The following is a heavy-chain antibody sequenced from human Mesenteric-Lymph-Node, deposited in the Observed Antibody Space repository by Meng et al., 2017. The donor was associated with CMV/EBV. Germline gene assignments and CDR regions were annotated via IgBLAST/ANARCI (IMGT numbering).Heavy chain of an antibody. J-gene: IGHJ5*02. CDR3: ARRLPGQWFDP. CDR2: IYYSGSP. CDR1: GGSIRNIDYY. V-gene: IGHV4-39*01. Sequence: SETLSLTCTVSGGSIRNIDYYWGWIRQTPGKGLEWIGNIYYSGSPYFNPSLRSRVTISIDTSKNQFSLNLTSVTAADTAVYYCARRLPGQWFDPWGRGILVTVSS.